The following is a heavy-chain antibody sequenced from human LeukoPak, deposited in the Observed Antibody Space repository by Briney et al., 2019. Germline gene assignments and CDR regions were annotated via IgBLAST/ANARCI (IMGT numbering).Heavy chain of an antibody. Sequence: PSETLSLTCAVYVGSFSGYYWSWIRQPPGKGLEWIGEINHSGSTNYNSSRKSRVTISVDTSKNQFSLKLSSVTAADTAVYYCARAPSNYYFDYWGQGTPVTVSS. CDR2: INHSGST. CDR1: VGSFSGYY. CDR3: ARAPSNYYFDY. D-gene: IGHD2-8*01. J-gene: IGHJ4*02. V-gene: IGHV4-34*01.